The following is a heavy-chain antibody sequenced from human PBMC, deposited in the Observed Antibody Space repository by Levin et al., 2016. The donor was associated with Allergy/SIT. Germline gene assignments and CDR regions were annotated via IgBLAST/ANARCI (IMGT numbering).Heavy chain of an antibody. V-gene: IGHV1-2*04. J-gene: IGHJ4*02. Sequence: ASVKVSCKASGYTFTGYYMHWVRQAPGQGLEWMGWINPDSGGTNYAQKFQGWVTMTRDTSISTAYMEVRRLRSDDTAVYFCARETGDCGYDYWGQGTLVTVSS. D-gene: IGHD2-21*01. CDR3: ARETGDCGYDY. CDR2: INPDSGGT. CDR1: GYTFTGYY.